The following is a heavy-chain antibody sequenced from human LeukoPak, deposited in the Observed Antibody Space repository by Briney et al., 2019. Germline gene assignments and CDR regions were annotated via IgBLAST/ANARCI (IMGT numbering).Heavy chain of an antibody. CDR1: GFTFSIYW. Sequence: GGSLRLSCAASGFTFSIYWMSWVRQAPGKGLEWVANIKQDGSEKYYVDSVKGRFTISRDNAKNSLYLQMNSLRAEDTAVYYCASQMGDFWSGYSVDYWGQGTLVTVSS. CDR2: IKQDGSEK. V-gene: IGHV3-7*01. CDR3: ASQMGDFWSGYSVDY. D-gene: IGHD3-3*01. J-gene: IGHJ4*02.